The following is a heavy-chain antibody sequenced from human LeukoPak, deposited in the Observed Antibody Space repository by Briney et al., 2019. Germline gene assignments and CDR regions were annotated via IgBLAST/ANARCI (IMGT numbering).Heavy chain of an antibody. CDR2: IIPIFGTA. D-gene: IGHD1-26*01. Sequence: SVKVSCKASGGTFSNYAISWVRQAPGQGLEWMGAIIPIFGTANYAQKFQGRVTITADESTSTAYMELSRLRSDDTAVYFCATLEGGSRLDPWGQGTLVTVSS. V-gene: IGHV1-69*13. J-gene: IGHJ5*02. CDR3: ATLEGGSRLDP. CDR1: GGTFSNYA.